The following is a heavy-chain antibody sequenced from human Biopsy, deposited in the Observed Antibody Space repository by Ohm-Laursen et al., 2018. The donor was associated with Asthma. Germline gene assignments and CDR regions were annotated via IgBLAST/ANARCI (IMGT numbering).Heavy chain of an antibody. CDR3: ARDRCYCSGGTCPSWFDP. CDR1: GYTFTDYS. D-gene: IGHD2-15*01. J-gene: IGHJ5*02. V-gene: IGHV1-2*06. CDR2: INPNSGDT. Sequence: ASVKVSCKSSGYTFTDYSIHWVRQAPGQGLEWMGRINPNSGDTKYAQRFQGRVTVTRDRSISTAYMELSRLRSDDTAVYYCARDRCYCSGGTCPSWFDPWGQGTQVTVSS.